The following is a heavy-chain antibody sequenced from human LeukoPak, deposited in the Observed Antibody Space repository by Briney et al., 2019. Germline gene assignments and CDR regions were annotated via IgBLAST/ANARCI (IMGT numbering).Heavy chain of an antibody. CDR3: ARHGHYISRPPAFDI. CDR1: GGSISSYY. CDR2: IYYSGST. J-gene: IGHJ3*02. V-gene: IGHV4-59*08. D-gene: IGHD6-13*01. Sequence: SETLCLTCTVSGGSISSYYWSWIRQPPGKGLEWIGYIYYSGSTNYNPSLKSRVTISVDASKNQFSLKLSSVTAADTAVYYCARHGHYISRPPAFDIWGQGTMVTVSS.